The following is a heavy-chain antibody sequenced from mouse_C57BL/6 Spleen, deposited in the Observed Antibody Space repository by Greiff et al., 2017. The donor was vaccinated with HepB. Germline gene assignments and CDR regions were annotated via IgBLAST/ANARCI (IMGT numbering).Heavy chain of an antibody. J-gene: IGHJ3*01. CDR3: ARDKLPSWFAY. D-gene: IGHD2-1*01. CDR2: ISNDGSN. V-gene: IGHV3-6*01. CDR1: GYSITSGYY. Sequence: EVKLEESGPGLAKPSQSLSLTCSVTGYSITSGYYWNWIRQIPGNKLEWMGYISNDGSNKYNPSLKNRISITRDTSKNQFFLKLNSVTTEDTATYYCARDKLPSWFAYWGQGTLVTVSA.